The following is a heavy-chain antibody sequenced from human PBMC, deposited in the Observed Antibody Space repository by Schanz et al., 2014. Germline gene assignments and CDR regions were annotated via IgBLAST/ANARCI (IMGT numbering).Heavy chain of an antibody. D-gene: IGHD3-22*01. CDR3: AGAFDSSGYYFDY. V-gene: IGHV1-46*03. Sequence: QVHLVQSGAEVKKPGASVKVSCKASGYTLSAYSLHWVRQAPGQGLEWMGIVNPSVRGTHFAREFQGRVTVTSDTSTSTVYMELSGLRSEDTAVYYCAGAFDSSGYYFDYWGQGTLVNVSS. CDR1: GYTLSAYS. J-gene: IGHJ4*02. CDR2: VNPSVRGT.